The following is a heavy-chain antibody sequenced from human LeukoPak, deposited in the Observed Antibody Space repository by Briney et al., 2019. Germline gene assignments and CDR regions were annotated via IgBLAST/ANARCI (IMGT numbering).Heavy chain of an antibody. Sequence: SETLSLTCAVYGGSFSGYYWSWIRQPPGKGLEWIGEINHSGSTNYNPSLKSRVTISVDTSKNQFSLKLSSVTAADTAVYYCARHFGSAKNWFDPWGQGTLVTVSS. CDR1: GGSFSGYY. CDR3: ARHFGSAKNWFDP. D-gene: IGHD3/OR15-3a*01. J-gene: IGHJ5*02. CDR2: INHSGST. V-gene: IGHV4-34*01.